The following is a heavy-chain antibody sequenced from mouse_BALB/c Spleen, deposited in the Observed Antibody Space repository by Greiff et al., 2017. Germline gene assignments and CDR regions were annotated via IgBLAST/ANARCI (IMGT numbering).Heavy chain of an antibody. Sequence: EVKLVESGGGLVKPGGSLKLSCAASGFTFSDYYMYWVRQTPEKRLEWVATISDGGSYTYYPDSVKGRFTISRDNAKNNLYLQMSSLKSEDTAMYYCARGIYYDYDPSWFAYWGQGTLVTVSA. D-gene: IGHD2-4*01. CDR3: ARGIYYDYDPSWFAY. V-gene: IGHV5-4*02. CDR1: GFTFSDYY. J-gene: IGHJ3*01. CDR2: ISDGGSYT.